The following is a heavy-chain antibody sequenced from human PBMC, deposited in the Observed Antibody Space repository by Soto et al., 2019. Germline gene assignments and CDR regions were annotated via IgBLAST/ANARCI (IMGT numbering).Heavy chain of an antibody. V-gene: IGHV1-69*18. CDR2: SIPIFGTA. D-gene: IGHD3-10*01. CDR3: AIESGLTRGLDV. CDR1: GGTFRSYV. J-gene: IGHJ6*02. Sequence: QVQLVQSGAEVKKAGSSVKVSCKASGGTFRSYVITWVRQAPGQGLEWMGRSIPIFGTANYAQKFQGRVTIIADESTSTAYMELRSLRSEDTAVYYCAIESGLTRGLDVWGQGTTVTVSS.